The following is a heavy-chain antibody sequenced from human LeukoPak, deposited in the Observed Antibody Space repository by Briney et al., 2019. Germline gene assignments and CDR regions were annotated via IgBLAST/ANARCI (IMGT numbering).Heavy chain of an antibody. V-gene: IGHV1-2*02. CDR3: ARGPPVYGGSCYGY. D-gene: IGHD2-15*01. CDR1: GYTFTGYY. J-gene: IGHJ4*02. CDR2: INPNSGGT. Sequence: GASVKVSCKASGYTFTGYYMHWVRQAPGQGLEWMGWINPNSGGTNYAQKFQGRVTMTRDTSISTAYMELSGLRSDDTAVYYCARGPPVYGGSCYGYWGQGTLVTVSS.